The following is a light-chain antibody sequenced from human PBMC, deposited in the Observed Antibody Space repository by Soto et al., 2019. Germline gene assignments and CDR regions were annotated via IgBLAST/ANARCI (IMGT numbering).Light chain of an antibody. CDR1: QRVSSY. V-gene: IGKV3-11*01. J-gene: IGKJ2*01. Sequence: EIVLTQSPATLSLSPGERATLSCRASQRVSSYLAWYQQKPGQAPRLLIYDASNRATGIPARFSGSGSGTDFTLTTSSLEPEDFAVYYCQQRSNWPQEHTFGQGTKLEIK. CDR3: QQRSNWPQEHT. CDR2: DAS.